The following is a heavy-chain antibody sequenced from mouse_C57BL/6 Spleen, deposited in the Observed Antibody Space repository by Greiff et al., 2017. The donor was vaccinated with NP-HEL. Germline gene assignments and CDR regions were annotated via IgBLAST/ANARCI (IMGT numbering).Heavy chain of an antibody. V-gene: IGHV5-17*01. J-gene: IGHJ4*01. Sequence: EVKLQESGGGLVKPGGSLKLSCAASGFTFSDYGMHWVRQAPEKGLEWVAYISSGSSTIYYADTVKGRFTISRDNAKHTLFLQMTSLTSEDTAMYYGARAMDYGSSYYAMDYWGQGTSVTVSS. D-gene: IGHD1-1*01. CDR3: ARAMDYGSSYYAMDY. CDR2: ISSGSSTI. CDR1: GFTFSDYG.